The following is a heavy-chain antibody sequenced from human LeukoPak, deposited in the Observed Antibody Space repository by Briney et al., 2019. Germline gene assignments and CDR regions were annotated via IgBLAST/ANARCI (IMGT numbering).Heavy chain of an antibody. CDR2: ISSSSSTI. CDR3: ARDLGWELLTGHELDY. Sequence: PGGSLRLSCAASGFTFSSYAMSWVRQAPGKGLEWVSYISSSSSTIYYADSVKGRFTISRDNAKNSLYLQMNSLRDEDTAVYYCARDLGWELLTGHELDYWGQGTLVTVSS. D-gene: IGHD1-26*01. J-gene: IGHJ4*02. V-gene: IGHV3-48*02. CDR1: GFTFSSYA.